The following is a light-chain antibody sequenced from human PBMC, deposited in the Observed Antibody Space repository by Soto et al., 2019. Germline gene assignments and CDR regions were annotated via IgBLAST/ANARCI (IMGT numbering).Light chain of an antibody. J-gene: IGLJ1*01. CDR2: ENN. Sequence: QSVLTQPPSVSEAPGQRATISCTGSSSNIGAGYEAHWYQQVPGTAPKLLIYENNNRPSGVPDRCSGSKSGTSASLAITGLQAEDEAEYYCQSYDSSLSGYVFGTGTKLTVL. CDR1: SSNIGAGYE. CDR3: QSYDSSLSGYV. V-gene: IGLV1-40*01.